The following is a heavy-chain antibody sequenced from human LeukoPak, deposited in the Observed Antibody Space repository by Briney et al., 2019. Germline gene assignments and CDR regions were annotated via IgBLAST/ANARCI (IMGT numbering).Heavy chain of an antibody. J-gene: IGHJ4*02. CDR1: GGSISSYY. CDR2: IYYSGST. CDR3: ARHIPRSGPAFDY. V-gene: IGHV4-59*08. Sequence: SQTLSLTCTVSGGSISSYYWSWIRQPPGKRLEWIGYIYYSGSTNYNPSLKSRVTISVDTSKNLFSLKLSSVTAADTAMYYCARHIPRSGPAFDYWGQGTLVTVCS. D-gene: IGHD3-3*01.